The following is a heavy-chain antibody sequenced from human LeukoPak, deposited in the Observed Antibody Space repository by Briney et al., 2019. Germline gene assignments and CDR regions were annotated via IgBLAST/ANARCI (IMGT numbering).Heavy chain of an antibody. CDR3: ARGIAAAGGDY. V-gene: IGHV4-34*01. Sequence: PSETLSLTCVVHAGSFSGYYCSCIRQPPGKGLEWIGDINHSGTTNYNPSLKSRVTISVDTSKNQFSLKLSSATAADTAVYYCARGIAAAGGDYWGQGTVVTVSS. CDR1: AGSFSGYY. CDR2: INHSGTT. J-gene: IGHJ4*02. D-gene: IGHD6-25*01.